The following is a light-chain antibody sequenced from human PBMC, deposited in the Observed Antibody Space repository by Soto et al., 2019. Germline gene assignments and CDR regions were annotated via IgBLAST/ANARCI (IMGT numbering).Light chain of an antibody. V-gene: IGKV3D-15*01. CDR3: QQYNNWPPWT. CDR2: RAS. J-gene: IGKJ1*01. Sequence: EIVLTQSPGTLSLSPGERATLSCRASQSVSSNYLAWYQQKPGQTPKVLIYRASTRATGIPDRFSGSGSGTDFTLTISSLQSEDFAVYYCQQYNNWPPWTFGQGTKVDIK. CDR1: QSVSSN.